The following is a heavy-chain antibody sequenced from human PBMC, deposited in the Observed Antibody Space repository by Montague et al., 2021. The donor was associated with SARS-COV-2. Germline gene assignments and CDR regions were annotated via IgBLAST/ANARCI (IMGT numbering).Heavy chain of an antibody. CDR3: AIGGAALAWGTFDI. CDR2: VGYSGLT. Sequence: SETLSLTCTVSRDSISSHNYFWTWIRQPPGLGLVWFVSVGYSGLTFYNPSLRSSVTISVYTSKKHFSLNVNSVTAADTAVYYCAIGGAALAWGTFDIWGQGTTVTVSA. D-gene: IGHD3-16*01. J-gene: IGHJ3*02. CDR1: RDSISSHNYF. V-gene: IGHV4-39*07.